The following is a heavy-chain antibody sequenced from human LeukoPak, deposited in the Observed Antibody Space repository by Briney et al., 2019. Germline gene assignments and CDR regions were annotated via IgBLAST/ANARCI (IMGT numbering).Heavy chain of an antibody. CDR2: IWYDGSNK. D-gene: IGHD3-22*01. J-gene: IGHJ4*02. CDR3: TRGDSSGYYSQIDY. Sequence: GSLRLSCAASGFTFSSYGMHWVRQAPGKGLEWVAVIWYDGSNKYYADSVKGRFTISRDNSKNTLYLQMNSLRAEDTAVYYCTRGDSSGYYSQIDYWGQGTLVTVSS. V-gene: IGHV3-33*01. CDR1: GFTFSSYG.